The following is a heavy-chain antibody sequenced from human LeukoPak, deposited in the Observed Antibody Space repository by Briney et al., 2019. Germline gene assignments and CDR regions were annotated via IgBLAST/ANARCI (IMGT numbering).Heavy chain of an antibody. CDR2: IIPIFGTA. J-gene: IGHJ6*02. CDR3: ARAVDYYDSSGYPYYYGMDV. Sequence: ASVKVSCKASGGTFSSYAISWVRQAPGQGLEWMGGIIPIFGTANYAQKFQGRVTITADESTSTAYMELSSLRSEDTAVYYCARAVDYYDSSGYPYYYGMDVWGQGTTVTVSS. D-gene: IGHD3-22*01. V-gene: IGHV1-69*13. CDR1: GGTFSSYA.